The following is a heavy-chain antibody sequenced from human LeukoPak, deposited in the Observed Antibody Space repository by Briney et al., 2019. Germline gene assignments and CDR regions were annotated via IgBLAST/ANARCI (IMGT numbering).Heavy chain of an antibody. J-gene: IGHJ4*02. CDR2: ISANSTTI. Sequence: GGSLRLSCAGSGFTFSSHSMNWVRQAPGKGLEWVSHISANSTTIYYAGSVKGRFTISRDNAKNSLYLQMNSLRAEDTAVYYCARDIEVDGSFDYWGQGTLVTVSS. D-gene: IGHD1-14*01. CDR1: GFTFSSHS. V-gene: IGHV3-48*04. CDR3: ARDIEVDGSFDY.